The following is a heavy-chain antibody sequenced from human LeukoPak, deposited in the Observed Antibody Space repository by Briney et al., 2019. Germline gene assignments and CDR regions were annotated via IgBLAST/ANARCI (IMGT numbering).Heavy chain of an antibody. CDR1: GYTFTDYY. Sequence: ASVKVSCKASGYTFTDYYMHWVRQAPGQGLEWMGWINPNSGGTNYAQRFQGRVTMTRDTSISTAYMELSRLRSDDTAVYYCARVPKKYYTSPFDYWGQGTLVTVSS. CDR2: INPNSGGT. D-gene: IGHD3-10*01. V-gene: IGHV1-2*02. CDR3: ARVPKKYYTSPFDY. J-gene: IGHJ4*02.